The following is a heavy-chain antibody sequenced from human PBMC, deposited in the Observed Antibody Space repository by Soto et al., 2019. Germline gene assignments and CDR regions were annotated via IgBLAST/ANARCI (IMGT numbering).Heavy chain of an antibody. CDR3: ARDPGSTVTTPSYFDY. D-gene: IGHD4-17*01. V-gene: IGHV1-18*01. Sequence: QVQLVQSGAEVKKPGASVKVSCKASGYTFTSYGISWVRQAPGQGLEWMGWISAYNGNTNYAQKLQGRVTMTTDTSTSTASMELRSLRSDDTAVYYCARDPGSTVTTPSYFDYWGQGTLVTVSS. J-gene: IGHJ4*02. CDR1: GYTFTSYG. CDR2: ISAYNGNT.